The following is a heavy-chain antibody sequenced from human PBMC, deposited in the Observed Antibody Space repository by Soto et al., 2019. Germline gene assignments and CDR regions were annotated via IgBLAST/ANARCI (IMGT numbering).Heavy chain of an antibody. Sequence: QVQLQESGPGLVKPSEALSLTCTVSGGSVNSDSYYWTWIRQPPGKRLEWIGSLYYSGSTNYNPSLQPRVSRPLSTSEHPFSPQPLSRTAAGTAVQFCARESPEFRSSGGFDLWGQGPTVTVSS. D-gene: IGHD3-10*01. CDR1: GGSVNSDSYY. V-gene: IGHV4-61*01. CDR2: LYYSGST. CDR3: ARESPEFRSSGGFDL. J-gene: IGHJ6*01.